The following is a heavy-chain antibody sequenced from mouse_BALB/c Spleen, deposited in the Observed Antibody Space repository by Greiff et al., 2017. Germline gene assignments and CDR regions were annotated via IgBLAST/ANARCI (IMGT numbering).Heavy chain of an antibody. J-gene: IGHJ1*01. Sequence: VQLQQSGPGLVAPSQSLSITCTVSGFSLTSYGVHWVRQPPGKGLEWLGVIWAGGSTNYNSALMSRLSISKDNSKSQVFLKMNSLQTDDTAMYYCASYGYAFDVWGAGTTVTVSS. D-gene: IGHD2-2*01. CDR2: IWAGGST. CDR3: ASYGYAFDV. V-gene: IGHV2-9*02. CDR1: GFSLTSYG.